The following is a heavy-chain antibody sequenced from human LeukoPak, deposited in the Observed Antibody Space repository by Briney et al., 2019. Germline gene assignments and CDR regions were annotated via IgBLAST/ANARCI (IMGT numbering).Heavy chain of an antibody. CDR1: GFTFSSYG. CDR2: ISYDGSNK. D-gene: IGHD6-13*01. Sequence: GGSLRLSCAASGFTFSSYGMHWVRQAPGKGLEWVAVISYDGSNKYYADSVKGRFTISRDNSKNTLYLQMNSLRAEDTAVYYCAKLPGIAAAGTENDYWGQGTLVTVSS. V-gene: IGHV3-30*18. J-gene: IGHJ4*02. CDR3: AKLPGIAAAGTENDY.